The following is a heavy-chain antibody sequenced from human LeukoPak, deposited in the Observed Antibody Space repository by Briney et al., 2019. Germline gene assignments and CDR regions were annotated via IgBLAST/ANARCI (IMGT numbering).Heavy chain of an antibody. CDR2: INHSGST. CDR1: GGSFSGYY. J-gene: IGHJ4*02. D-gene: IGHD6-13*01. CDR3: ARVAAAKDY. V-gene: IGHV4-34*01. Sequence: PSETLSLTCAVYGGSFSGYYWSWIRQPPGKGLEWIGEINHSGSTNYNPSLKSRVTISVDTSKNQFSLKLSSVTAADTAVYYCARVAAAKDYWGQGTLVTVSS.